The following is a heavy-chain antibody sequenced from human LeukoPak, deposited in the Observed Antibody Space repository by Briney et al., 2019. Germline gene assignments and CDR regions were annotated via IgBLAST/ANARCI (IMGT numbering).Heavy chain of an antibody. J-gene: IGHJ5*02. Sequence: GGSLRLSCAASGFTFSSYEMNWVRQAPGKGLEWVSYISSSSSYIYYADSVKGRFTISRDNAKNSLYLQVNSLRAEDTAMYYCAFVLRFPAWGQGTLVTVSS. CDR1: GFTFSSYE. CDR3: AFVLRFPA. D-gene: IGHD3-3*01. CDR2: ISSSSSYI. V-gene: IGHV3-21*05.